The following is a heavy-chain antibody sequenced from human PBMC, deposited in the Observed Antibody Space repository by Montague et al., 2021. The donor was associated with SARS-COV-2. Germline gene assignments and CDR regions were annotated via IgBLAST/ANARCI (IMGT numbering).Heavy chain of an antibody. J-gene: IGHJ4*02. CDR2: VTTSGTT. V-gene: IGHV4-4*07. CDR1: GGSITGFS. CDR3: ARTPTRPLSLDS. D-gene: IGHD6-6*01. Sequence: SETLSLTCAVSGGSITGFSWSWVRQPSGKGLEWIGRVTTSGTTNXSPSLMSRVTMPVDTSKNQFSLNLNSVTAADTAIYYCARTPTRPLSLDSWGQGTLVTVSS.